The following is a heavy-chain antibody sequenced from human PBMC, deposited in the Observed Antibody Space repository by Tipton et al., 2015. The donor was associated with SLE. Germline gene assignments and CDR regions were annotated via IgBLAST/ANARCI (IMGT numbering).Heavy chain of an antibody. CDR2: VSPSGGT. CDR3: ARDKWGEYTASTDYFWSFDP. Sequence: TLSLTCTVSGGSLNNHFCSWIRQSAGKGLEWIGRVSPSGGTNYNPSLKSRVTMSVDTSRNQFSLNLSSLTAADTAVYFCARDKWGEYTASTDYFWSFDPWGQGIPVTVSS. V-gene: IGHV4-4*07. CDR1: GGSLNNHF. J-gene: IGHJ5*02. D-gene: IGHD3-9*01.